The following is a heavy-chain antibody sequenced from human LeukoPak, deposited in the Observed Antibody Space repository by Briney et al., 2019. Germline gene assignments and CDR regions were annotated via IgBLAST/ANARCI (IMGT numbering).Heavy chain of an antibody. D-gene: IGHD6-19*01. CDR2: INPNSGGT. V-gene: IGHV1-2*06. Sequence: ASVKVSCKASGYTFTGYYMHWVRQAPGQGLEWMGRINPNSGGTNYAQKFQGRVTMTWDTSISTAHMELSRLRSDDTAVYYCARLTGYSSGFDPWGQGTLVTVSS. CDR1: GYTFTGYY. CDR3: ARLTGYSSGFDP. J-gene: IGHJ5*02.